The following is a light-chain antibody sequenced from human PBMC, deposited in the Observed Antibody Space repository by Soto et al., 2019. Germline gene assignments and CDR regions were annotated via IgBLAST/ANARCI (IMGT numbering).Light chain of an antibody. Sequence: EIVLTQSPATLSLTPGDRATVSCRASQSVGSHLAWYQQKPGQAPRLLMYDASNRATGVPARFSGSGSGTDFTLTISRLEPEDFAVYYCQQYGSSPPITFGQGTRLEIK. CDR3: QQYGSSPPIT. V-gene: IGKV3-20*01. CDR1: QSVGSH. J-gene: IGKJ5*01. CDR2: DAS.